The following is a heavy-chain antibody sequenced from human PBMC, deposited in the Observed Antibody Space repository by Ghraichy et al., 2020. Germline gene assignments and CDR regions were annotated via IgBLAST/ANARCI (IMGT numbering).Heavy chain of an antibody. CDR1: GGTFSSYA. Sequence: SVKVSCKASGGTFSSYAISWVRQAPGQGLEWMGGIIPIFGTANYAQKFQGRVTITADESTSTAYMELSSLRSEDTAVYYCARDLLSYSNYYYGMDVWGQGTTVTVSS. J-gene: IGHJ6*02. D-gene: IGHD4-11*01. CDR2: IIPIFGTA. V-gene: IGHV1-69*13. CDR3: ARDLLSYSNYYYGMDV.